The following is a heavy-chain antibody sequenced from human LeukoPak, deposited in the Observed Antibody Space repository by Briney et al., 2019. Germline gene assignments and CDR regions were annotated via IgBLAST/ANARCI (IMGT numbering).Heavy chain of an antibody. J-gene: IGHJ4*02. CDR1: GFTFSSYG. V-gene: IGHV3-30*02. CDR2: IRYDGSNK. CDR3: SKDRSSGWYANGFDY. Sequence: GGSLRLSCAASGFTFSSYGMHWVRQAPGKGLEWVAFIRYDGSNKYYADSVKGRLTISRDNSKNTPYLQMNSLRAEDTAVYYCSKDRSSGWYANGFDYWGQGTLVTVSS. D-gene: IGHD6-19*01.